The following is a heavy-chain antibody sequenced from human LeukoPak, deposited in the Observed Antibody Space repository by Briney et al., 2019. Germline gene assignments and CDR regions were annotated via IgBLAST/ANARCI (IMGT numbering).Heavy chain of an antibody. Sequence: SETLSLTCTVSGGSISSYYWSWIRQPPGKGLEWIGYIYYSGSTYYNPSLKSRVTISVDTSKNQFSLKLSSVTAADTAVYYCARLVRGGYDLSSLFDYWGQGTLVTVSS. CDR1: GGSISSYY. J-gene: IGHJ4*02. D-gene: IGHD5-12*01. CDR2: IYYSGST. V-gene: IGHV4-59*04. CDR3: ARLVRGGYDLSSLFDY.